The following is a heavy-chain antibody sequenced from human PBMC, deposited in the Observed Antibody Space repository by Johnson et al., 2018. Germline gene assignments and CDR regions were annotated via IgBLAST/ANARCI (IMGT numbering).Heavy chain of an antibody. CDR3: ARAYGRSSPHGDYYYDGMDV. V-gene: IGHV3-74*02. CDR1: GFTFSSYW. CDR2: INSDGSST. Sequence: VQLVESGGGLVQPGGSLRLSCAASGFTFSSYWMHWVRQAPGKGLVWVSRINSDGSSTSYADSVKGRFTISRDNAKNTLYLQMNSLRAEDTAVYYCARAYGRSSPHGDYYYDGMDVWGQGTTVTVSS. J-gene: IGHJ6*02. D-gene: IGHD1-26*01.